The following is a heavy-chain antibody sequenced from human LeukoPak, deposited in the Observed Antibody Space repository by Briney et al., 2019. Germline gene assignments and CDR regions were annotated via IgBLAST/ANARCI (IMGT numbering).Heavy chain of an antibody. Sequence: SETLSLTCTVSGGSISSYYWSWIRQPPGKGLEWIGYIYYSGSTNYNPSLKSRVTISVDTSKNQFSLKLSSVTAVDTAVYYCASYYGSGSYYLDAFDIWGQGTMVTVSS. D-gene: IGHD3-10*01. V-gene: IGHV4-59*08. CDR3: ASYYGSGSYYLDAFDI. CDR1: GGSISSYY. CDR2: IYYSGST. J-gene: IGHJ3*02.